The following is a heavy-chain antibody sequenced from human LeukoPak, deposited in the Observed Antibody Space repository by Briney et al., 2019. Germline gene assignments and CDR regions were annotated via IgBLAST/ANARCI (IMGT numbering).Heavy chain of an antibody. CDR3: ARDSTTVNDYYYYMDV. Sequence: PSETLSLTCTVSGDSISTYYWSWIRQPPGKGLEWIGYIYYSGSTNYNPSLKSRVTISVDTSKNQFSLKLSSVTAADTAVYYCARDSTTVNDYYYYMDVWGKGTTVTVSS. D-gene: IGHD4-11*01. V-gene: IGHV4-59*01. J-gene: IGHJ6*03. CDR2: IYYSGST. CDR1: GDSISTYY.